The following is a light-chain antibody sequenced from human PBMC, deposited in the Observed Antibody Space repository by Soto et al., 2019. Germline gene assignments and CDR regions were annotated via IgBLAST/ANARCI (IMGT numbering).Light chain of an antibody. Sequence: EIVLTQSPGTLSLSPGERATLSCRASQSLSSYLAWYQQKPGQAPRLLIYAASSRATGIPDRFSGSGSGTDFTLTISRLEPEDFEVYYCQHYGSSARTFGQGTKLESK. CDR2: AAS. CDR1: QSLSSY. J-gene: IGKJ2*01. V-gene: IGKV3-20*01. CDR3: QHYGSSART.